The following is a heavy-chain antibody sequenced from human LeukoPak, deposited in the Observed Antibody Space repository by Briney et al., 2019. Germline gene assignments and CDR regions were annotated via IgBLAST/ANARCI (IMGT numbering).Heavy chain of an antibody. V-gene: IGHV3-30-3*01. J-gene: IGHJ4*02. CDR3: ARDPVIDTVTTANY. Sequence: PGGSLRLSCAASGFTFSSDAMHWVRQAPGKGLEWVAVISYDGSNKYYADSVKGRFTISRDNSKNTLYLQMNSLRAEDTAVYYCARDPVIDTVTTANYWGQGTLVTVSS. D-gene: IGHD4-17*01. CDR2: ISYDGSNK. CDR1: GFTFSSDA.